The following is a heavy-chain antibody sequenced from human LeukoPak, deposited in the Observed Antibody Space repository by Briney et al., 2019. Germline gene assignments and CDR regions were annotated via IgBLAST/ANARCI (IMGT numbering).Heavy chain of an antibody. CDR1: GYTLTELS. V-gene: IGHV1-24*01. D-gene: IGHD4-17*01. CDR3: ATSATVPLDAFDI. CDR2: FDPEDGET. J-gene: IGHJ3*02. Sequence: ASVKVSCTVSGYTLTELSMHWVRQAPGKGLEWMGGFDPEDGETIYAQNFQGRVTMTEDTSTDTAYMELSSLRSEDTAVYYCATSATVPLDAFDIWGQGTMVTVSS.